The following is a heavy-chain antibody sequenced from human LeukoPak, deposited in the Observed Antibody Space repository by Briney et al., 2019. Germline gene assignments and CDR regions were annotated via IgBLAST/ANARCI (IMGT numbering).Heavy chain of an antibody. CDR3: AKGRYYDSSGYLDFDY. Sequence: GSLRLSCAASGFTFSSYAMSWVRQAPGKGLEWVSAISGGGGSTYYADSVKGRFTISRDNSKNTLYLQMNSLRAEDTAVYYCAKGRYYDSSGYLDFDYWGQGTLVTVSS. CDR2: ISGGGGST. D-gene: IGHD3-22*01. V-gene: IGHV3-23*01. CDR1: GFTFSSYA. J-gene: IGHJ4*02.